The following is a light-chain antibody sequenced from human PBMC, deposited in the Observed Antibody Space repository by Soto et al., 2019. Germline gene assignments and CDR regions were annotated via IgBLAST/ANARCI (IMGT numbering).Light chain of an antibody. CDR1: QSLVFSDGNTY. CDR3: MQGTHSPTWT. J-gene: IGKJ1*01. Sequence: DAFMSQSILSLPVTLGQPASISCRSSQSLVFSDGNTYINWFQQRPGQSPRRLIYPVSNRDSGVPDRFSGSGSGTDFTLKISMEDAEDVRDYCCMQGTHSPTWTFGQGTIVDVK. V-gene: IGKV2-30*01. CDR2: PVS.